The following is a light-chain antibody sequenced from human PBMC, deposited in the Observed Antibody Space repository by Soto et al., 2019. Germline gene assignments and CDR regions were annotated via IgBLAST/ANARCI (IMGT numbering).Light chain of an antibody. CDR2: KTS. J-gene: IGKJ1*01. V-gene: IGKV1-5*03. CDR3: QQYDSYPWT. CDR1: QIISRW. Sequence: DIRLTQSPSTLSTSVGDRVTITCRASQIISRWLAWYQQKPGKGPKPLIYKTSSLESGVPSRFSGSGSGTEFTLTISSLQPDDFATYYCQQYDSYPWTFGQGTKVEI.